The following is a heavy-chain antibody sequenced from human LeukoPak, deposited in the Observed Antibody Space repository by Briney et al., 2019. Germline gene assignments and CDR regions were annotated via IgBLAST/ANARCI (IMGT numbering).Heavy chain of an antibody. Sequence: GSVKVSCKASGYTFTTYDVNWVRQATGQGLEWMGWMNPNSGNTGYAQNFQGRVTMTRDTSTSTAYMELSSLRSEDTAVYYCASYRGYAHWGQGTLVTVSS. CDR1: GYTFTTYD. CDR2: MNPNSGNT. J-gene: IGHJ4*02. CDR3: ASYRGYAH. V-gene: IGHV1-8*01. D-gene: IGHD5-12*01.